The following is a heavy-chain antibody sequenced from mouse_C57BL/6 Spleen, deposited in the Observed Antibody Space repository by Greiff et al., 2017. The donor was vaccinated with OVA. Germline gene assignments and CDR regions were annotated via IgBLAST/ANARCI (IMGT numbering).Heavy chain of an antibody. J-gene: IGHJ1*03. V-gene: IGHV5-16*01. CDR3: AREEIYYGYDSRYFDV. CDR2: INYDGSST. CDR1: GFTFSDYY. Sequence: DVKLQESEGGLVQPGSSMKLSCTASGFTFSDYYMAWVRQVPEKGLEWVANINYDGSSTYYLDSLKSRFIISRDNAKNILYLQMSSLKSEDTATYYCAREEIYYGYDSRYFDVWGTGTTVTVSS. D-gene: IGHD2-2*01.